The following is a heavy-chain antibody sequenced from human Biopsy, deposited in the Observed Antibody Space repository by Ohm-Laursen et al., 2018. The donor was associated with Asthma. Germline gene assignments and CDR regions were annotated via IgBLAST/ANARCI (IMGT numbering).Heavy chain of an antibody. J-gene: IGHJ6*02. Sequence: PSETASCKVHAGTFSNFAISWVRQAPGQGIEWLGGIMTVFGKTNHAQKFPGRVTITADESTSTAYMEVTSLRSEDTGIYYCARCQVGYSSGWSLLLKKIYYSGMDVWGQGTAVTVSS. D-gene: IGHD6-19*01. CDR3: ARCQVGYSSGWSLLLKKIYYSGMDV. CDR1: AGTFSNFA. CDR2: IMTVFGKT. V-gene: IGHV1-69*01.